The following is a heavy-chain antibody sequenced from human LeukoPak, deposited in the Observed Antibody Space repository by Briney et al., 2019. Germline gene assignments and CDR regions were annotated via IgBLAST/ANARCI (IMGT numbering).Heavy chain of an antibody. D-gene: IGHD4-23*01. V-gene: IGHV4-61*01. CDR1: GGSVSRGHYY. CDR3: ARLWSGGNYGNFDY. J-gene: IGHJ4*02. Sequence: SETLSLNCSVSGGSVSRGHYYWRWVRQPPGKGLEWVGCSFYTATTSYSPFPKSRVTISANTSKKQFCLSLTSVTAADTAVYYCARLWSGGNYGNFDYWGQGRVVTVSS. CDR2: SFYTATT.